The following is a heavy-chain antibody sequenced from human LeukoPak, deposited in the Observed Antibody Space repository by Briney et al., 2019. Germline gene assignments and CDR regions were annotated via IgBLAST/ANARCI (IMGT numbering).Heavy chain of an antibody. CDR2: IYITGST. CDR1: GGSISNYC. D-gene: IGHD3-22*01. CDR3: ARVHYYDNSGYWFFDY. V-gene: IGHV4-4*07. J-gene: IGHJ4*02. Sequence: SETLSLTCTVSGGSISNYCWSWIRQSAGKGLEWIGRIYITGSTNYNPSLKSRVSMSSDTSKNQLSLKLSSVTAADTAVYYCARVHYYDNSGYWFFDYWGQGTLVTVSS.